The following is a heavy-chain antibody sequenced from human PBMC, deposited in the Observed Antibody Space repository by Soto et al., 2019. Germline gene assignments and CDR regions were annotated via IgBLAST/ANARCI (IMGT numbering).Heavy chain of an antibody. V-gene: IGHV1-69*13. CDR2: IIPIFGTA. CDR1: GGTFSSYA. Sequence: ASVKVSCKASGGTFSSYAISWVRQAPGQGLEWMGGIIPIFGTANYAQKFQGRVTITADESTSTAYMELSSLRSEDTAVYYCARSLYYYDSSGYLLFDYWGQGTLVTVSS. J-gene: IGHJ4*02. D-gene: IGHD3-22*01. CDR3: ARSLYYYDSSGYLLFDY.